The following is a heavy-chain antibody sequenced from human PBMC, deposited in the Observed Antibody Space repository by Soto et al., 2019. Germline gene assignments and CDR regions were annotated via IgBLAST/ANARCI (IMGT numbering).Heavy chain of an antibody. Sequence: SETLSLTCTVSGDSISSGGYYWSWIRQHPGKGLEWIGYIYYSGSTYYNPSLKSRVTISVDTSKNQFSLKLTSVTAADTAVYYCARHEAPRGKMTNYYYYYMDVWGKGTTVTVSS. J-gene: IGHJ6*03. CDR1: GDSISSGGYY. CDR2: IYYSGST. CDR3: ARHEAPRGKMTNYYYYYMDV. V-gene: IGHV4-31*03.